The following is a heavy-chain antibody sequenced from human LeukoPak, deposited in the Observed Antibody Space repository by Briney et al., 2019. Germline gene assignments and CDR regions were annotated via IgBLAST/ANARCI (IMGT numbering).Heavy chain of an antibody. V-gene: IGHV3-23*01. CDR1: GFTFSSYA. Sequence: GGSLRLSCAASGFTFSSYAMSWVRQAPGKGLEWVSAISGSGGSTYHADSVKGRFTISRDNSKNTLYLQMNSLRAEDTAVYYCAKDLTMIVVVITTPCFDYWGQGTLVTVSS. D-gene: IGHD3-22*01. CDR2: ISGSGGST. J-gene: IGHJ4*02. CDR3: AKDLTMIVVVITTPCFDY.